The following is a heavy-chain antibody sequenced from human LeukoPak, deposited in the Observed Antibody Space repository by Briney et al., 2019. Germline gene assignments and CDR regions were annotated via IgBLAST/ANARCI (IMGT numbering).Heavy chain of an antibody. D-gene: IGHD3-9*01. CDR1: GYTFTSYY. CDR3: AREEGIRDFDWLLEY. J-gene: IGHJ4*02. Sequence: GASVKVSCKASGYTFTSYYMHWVRQTPGQGLEWMGIINPSGGSTSYAQKFQGRVTMTRDTSTSTVYMELSSLRSEDTAVYYFAREEGIRDFDWLLEYWGQGTLVTVSS. V-gene: IGHV1-46*01. CDR2: INPSGGST.